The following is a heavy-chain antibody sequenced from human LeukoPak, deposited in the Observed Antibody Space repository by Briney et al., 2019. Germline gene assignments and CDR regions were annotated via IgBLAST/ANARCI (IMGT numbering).Heavy chain of an antibody. V-gene: IGHV3-23*01. J-gene: IGHJ4*02. CDR1: GFTFSNYA. D-gene: IGHD5-18*01. CDR2: IGDGGRT. CDR3: AKGRDRYGYGDFDF. Sequence: PGGSLRLSCAASGFTFSNYAMSWVRQAPGKGLEWVSVIGDGGRTYYADSVKGRFTISRDNSKNTLYLQMNTLGAEDTALYYCAKGRDRYGYGDFDFWGQGTLVTVSS.